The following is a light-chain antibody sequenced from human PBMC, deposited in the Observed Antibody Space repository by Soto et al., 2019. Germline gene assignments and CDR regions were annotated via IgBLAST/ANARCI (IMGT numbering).Light chain of an antibody. CDR3: QQYSNWPVT. Sequence: DIQITQSPASLSASVGDRVTITCRASQSINIYLNWYQQKPGKAPKLLIYAASSLQSGVPSRFSGSGSGAEFTLTISSLQSEDFAVYYCQQYSNWPVTFGPGTKVDIK. V-gene: IGKV1-39*01. CDR1: QSINIY. CDR2: AAS. J-gene: IGKJ3*01.